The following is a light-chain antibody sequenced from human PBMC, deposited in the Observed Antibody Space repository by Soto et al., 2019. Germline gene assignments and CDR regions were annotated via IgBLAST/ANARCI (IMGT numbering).Light chain of an antibody. CDR2: DNN. CDR1: TSNIGAGYA. J-gene: IGLJ2*01. V-gene: IGLV1-40*01. Sequence: QSVLTQPPSVSGAPGQRITISCTGATSNIGAGYAVHWYQPLPGTAPKLLIFDNNNRPSGVPDRFSGSKSGTSASLAITGLQAEDEADYYCQSFDSSLSVVVFGGGTQLTVL. CDR3: QSFDSSLSVVV.